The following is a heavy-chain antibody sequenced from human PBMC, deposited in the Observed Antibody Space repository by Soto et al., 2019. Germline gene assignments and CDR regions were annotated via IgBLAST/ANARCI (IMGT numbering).Heavy chain of an antibody. V-gene: IGHV4-30-2*01. CDR1: GGSISSGGYS. J-gene: IGHJ5*02. CDR2: IYHSGST. Sequence: QLQLQESGSGLVKPSQTLSLTCAVSGGSISSGGYSWSWIRQPPGEGLEWIGYIYHSGSTYYNPSLKSRVTISVDRSKNQFSLKLSSVTAADTAVYYCARAHGTDCSGGSCYLNWFDPWGQGTLVTVSS. CDR3: ARAHGTDCSGGSCYLNWFDP. D-gene: IGHD2-15*01.